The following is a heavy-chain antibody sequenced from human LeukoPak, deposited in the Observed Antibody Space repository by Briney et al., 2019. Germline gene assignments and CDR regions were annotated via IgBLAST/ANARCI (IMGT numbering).Heavy chain of an antibody. CDR3: ARCPYDSSGYYPLNFDY. CDR2: ICYSGST. V-gene: IGHV4-30-4*08. CDR1: GGSISSGDYY. D-gene: IGHD3-22*01. Sequence: PSQTLTLTCTVSGGSISSGDYYWSWIRQPPGKGLEWIGYICYSGSTYYNPSLKSRVTISVDTSKNQFSLKLSSVTAADTAVYYCARCPYDSSGYYPLNFDYWGQGTLVTVSS. J-gene: IGHJ4*02.